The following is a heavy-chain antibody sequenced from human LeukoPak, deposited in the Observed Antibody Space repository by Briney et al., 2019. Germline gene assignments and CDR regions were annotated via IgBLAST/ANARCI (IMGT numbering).Heavy chain of an antibody. V-gene: IGHV4-39*07. CDR2: IYFSGSV. CDR1: NGSISNRNYY. D-gene: IGHD2-2*01. Sequence: SETLSLTCTVSNGSISNRNYYWGWIRQPPGKGQEWIGSIYFSGSVYYNPSLKRRASISVDTSKNQFSLKLSSVTAADTAVYYCARVGCSSTSCYYGGGGDLDYWGQGTLVTVSS. J-gene: IGHJ4*02. CDR3: ARVGCSSTSCYYGGGGDLDY.